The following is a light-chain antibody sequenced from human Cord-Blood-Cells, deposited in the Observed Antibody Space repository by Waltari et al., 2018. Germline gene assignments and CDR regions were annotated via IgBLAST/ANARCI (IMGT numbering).Light chain of an antibody. Sequence: QLVLTQSPSASASLGASVKLTCTLSSGHSSYAIAWHQQQPGKGPRYLMKLNSDGSNSKGDGIPERYSGSSSGAERSLTLTSLRSENEAAYNCHTWGTGIHVVFGGGTELTVL. CDR2: LNSDGSN. J-gene: IGLJ2*01. V-gene: IGLV4-69*01. CDR3: HTWGTGIHVV. CDR1: SGHSSYA.